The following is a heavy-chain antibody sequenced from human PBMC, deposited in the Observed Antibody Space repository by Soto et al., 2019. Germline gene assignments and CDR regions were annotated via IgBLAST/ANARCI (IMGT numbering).Heavy chain of an antibody. CDR3: ARDLVPGYTGFSDY. Sequence: ASVKVSCKTSGYTFSNYGINWVRQAPGQGLEWMGWISTYNGNTNFAQKLQGRVSLTTDTSSTTAYMELRSLTSDDTAVYYCARDLVPGYTGFSDYWGQGTLVTVSS. CDR2: ISTYNGNT. CDR1: GYTFSNYG. V-gene: IGHV1-18*01. D-gene: IGHD5-12*01. J-gene: IGHJ4*02.